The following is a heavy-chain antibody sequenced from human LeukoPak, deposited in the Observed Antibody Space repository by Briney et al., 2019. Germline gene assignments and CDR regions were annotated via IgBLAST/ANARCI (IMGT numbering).Heavy chain of an antibody. CDR1: GVSSSTGGYY. D-gene: IGHD3-10*01. CDR2: MYHSGTT. CDR3: ARHPWTYYTSGDGDY. Sequence: SETLSLTCSVSGVSSSTGGYYWNWIRQSPGKGPEWIGYMYHSGTTNYNPSLKSRVTISVDTSKNQFSLKLTSVTAADTAVYYCARHPWTYYTSGDGDYWGQGTLVTVSS. V-gene: IGHV4-30-2*03. J-gene: IGHJ4*02.